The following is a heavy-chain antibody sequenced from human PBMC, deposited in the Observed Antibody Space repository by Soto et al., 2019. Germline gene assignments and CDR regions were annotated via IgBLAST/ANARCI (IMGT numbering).Heavy chain of an antibody. CDR1: GGTFSSYA. Sequence: ASVKVSCKASGGTFSSYAISWVRQAPGQGLEWMGGIIPIFGTANYAQKFQGRVTITADKSTSTAYMELSSLRSEDTAVYYCARVMDCSGGSCYEDYWGQGTLVTVSS. D-gene: IGHD2-15*01. J-gene: IGHJ4*02. V-gene: IGHV1-69*06. CDR2: IIPIFGTA. CDR3: ARVMDCSGGSCYEDY.